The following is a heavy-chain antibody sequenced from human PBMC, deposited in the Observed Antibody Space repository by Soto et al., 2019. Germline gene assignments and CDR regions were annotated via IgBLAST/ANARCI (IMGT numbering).Heavy chain of an antibody. Sequence: GGSLRLSCAASGFTFSSYSMNWVRQAPGKGLEWVSYISSSSTIYYADSVKGRFTISRDNAKNSLYLQMNSLRDEDTAVYYCARDAYDSSGYYSPWGQGTLVTVSS. J-gene: IGHJ5*02. CDR3: ARDAYDSSGYYSP. CDR1: GFTFSSYS. D-gene: IGHD3-22*01. V-gene: IGHV3-48*02. CDR2: ISSSSTI.